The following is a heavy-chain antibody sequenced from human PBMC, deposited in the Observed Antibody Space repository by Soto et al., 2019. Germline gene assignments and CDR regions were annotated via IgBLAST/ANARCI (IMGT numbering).Heavy chain of an antibody. D-gene: IGHD6-13*01. CDR1: GYSFTSYW. J-gene: IGHJ4*02. Sequence: EVQLVQSGAEVKKPGESLRISCKGSGYSFTSYWISWVRQMPGKGLEWMGRIDPSDSYTNYSPSFQGHVTISADKSIXAAYLQWSSLKASDTAMYYCASLQAAAGDNDLPFDYWGQGTLVTVSS. CDR2: IDPSDSYT. CDR3: ASLQAAAGDNDLPFDY. V-gene: IGHV5-10-1*01.